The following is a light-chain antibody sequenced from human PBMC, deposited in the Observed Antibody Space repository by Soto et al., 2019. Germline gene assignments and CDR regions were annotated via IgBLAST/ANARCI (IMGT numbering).Light chain of an antibody. CDR2: DSS. V-gene: IGKV1-5*01. Sequence: DIQMTQSPSTLSASVGDRVTITCRASQSISNWLAWYQQKPGKAPKLLIYDSSSLESGVPSRFSGSGSGTDFTLTISSPQPDDFATYFCQQYDTFSPWMFGQGTKVDIK. J-gene: IGKJ1*01. CDR1: QSISNW. CDR3: QQYDTFSPWM.